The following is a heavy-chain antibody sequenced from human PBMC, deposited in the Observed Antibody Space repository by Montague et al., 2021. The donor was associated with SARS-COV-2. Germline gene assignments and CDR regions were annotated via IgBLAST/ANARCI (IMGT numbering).Heavy chain of an antibody. J-gene: IGHJ6*02. D-gene: IGHD3-9*01. Sequence: SETLSLTCTVSGGSVSSGSFYWSWIRQPPGKGLEFIGYIDYTGSSNYYPSLKSRVTISVDTSKNQFSLKLSSVTAADTAVYYCASLRGSAEILTAFQGVSYFYGRDVWGQGTTVTVSS. CDR2: IDYTGSS. CDR3: ASLRGSAEILTAFQGVSYFYGRDV. CDR1: GGSVSSGSFY. V-gene: IGHV4-61*01.